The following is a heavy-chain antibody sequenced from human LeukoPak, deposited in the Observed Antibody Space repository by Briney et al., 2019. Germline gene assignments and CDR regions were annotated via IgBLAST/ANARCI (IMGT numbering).Heavy chain of an antibody. CDR3: ARAPSNAHFDY. J-gene: IGHJ4*02. D-gene: IGHD3-3*02. V-gene: IGHV3-66*01. Sequence: PGGSLRLFCAASGFTVRNNYMSWVRQAPGKGLEWVSLIYSGGSTYYADSVKGRFTISRDNSNNTVYLQMNSLRAEDTAVYYCARAPSNAHFDYWGQGTLVTVSS. CDR1: GFTVRNNY. CDR2: IYSGGST.